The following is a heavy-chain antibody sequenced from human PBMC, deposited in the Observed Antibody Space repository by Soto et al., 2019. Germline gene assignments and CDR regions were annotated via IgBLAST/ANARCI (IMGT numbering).Heavy chain of an antibody. CDR2: IYSGGNT. J-gene: IGHJ4*02. V-gene: IGHV3-53*01. D-gene: IGHD5-12*01. CDR3: ARGVNWLDY. CDR1: GFTVSSNY. Sequence: EVQLEESGGGLIQPGGSLRLSCAAAGFTVSSNYMTWVRQAPGEGLEWVAVIYSGGNTNYADSVKGRFTISRDNSKNTLYLQMNTLRAEDTAVYYCARGVNWLDYWGQGTLVTVSS.